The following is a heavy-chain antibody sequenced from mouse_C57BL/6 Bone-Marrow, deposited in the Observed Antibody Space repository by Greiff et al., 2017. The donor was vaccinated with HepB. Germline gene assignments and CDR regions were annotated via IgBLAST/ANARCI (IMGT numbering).Heavy chain of an antibody. CDR1: GYSITSGYY. Sequence: EVQLQESGPGLVKPSQSLSLTCSVTGYSITSGYYWNWIRQFPGNKLEWMGYISYDGSNNYNPSLKNRISITRDTSKNQFFLKLNSVTTEDTATYYCASHWDEDYFDYWGQGTTLTVSS. J-gene: IGHJ2*01. CDR2: ISYDGSN. CDR3: ASHWDEDYFDY. D-gene: IGHD4-1*01. V-gene: IGHV3-6*01.